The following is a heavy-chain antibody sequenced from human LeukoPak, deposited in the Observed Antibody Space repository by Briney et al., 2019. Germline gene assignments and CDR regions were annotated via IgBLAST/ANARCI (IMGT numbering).Heavy chain of an antibody. V-gene: IGHV4-59*01. CDR2: IYYSGST. Sequence: PSETLSLTCTVSGGSISSYYWSWIRQPPGKGLEWIGYIYYSGSTNYNPSLKSRVTISVDTSKNQFSLKLSSVTAADTAVYYCARDTLPDYGDYGWFDPWGQGTLVTVSS. J-gene: IGHJ5*02. CDR1: GGSISSYY. D-gene: IGHD4-17*01. CDR3: ARDTLPDYGDYGWFDP.